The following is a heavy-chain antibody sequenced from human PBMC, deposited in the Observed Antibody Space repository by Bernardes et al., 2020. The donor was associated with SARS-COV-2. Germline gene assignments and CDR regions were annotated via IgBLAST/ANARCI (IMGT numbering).Heavy chain of an antibody. CDR1: GYSFTSYL. J-gene: IGHJ3*01. CDR3: ARRYCTSTSCYSGDAFDF. D-gene: IGHD2-8*01. V-gene: IGHV5-51*01. Sequence: GASLKISCKASGYSFTSYLIGWVRQMPGKGLEWMGTIYPADSETSYSPSFQGQVTFSADKSITTAYLQWSSLEASDTAMYYCARRYCTSTSCYSGDAFDFWGQGTMVTVSS. CDR2: IYPADSET.